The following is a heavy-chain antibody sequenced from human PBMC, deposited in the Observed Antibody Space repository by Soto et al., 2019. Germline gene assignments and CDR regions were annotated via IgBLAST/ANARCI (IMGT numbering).Heavy chain of an antibody. Sequence: PSETLSLTCAVSGGSISSGGYSWSWIRQPPGKGLEWIGYIYHSGSTYYNPSLKSRVTMTRDTSTSTAYMELSSLRSEDTAVYYCARGDMVYCGGDCNWFDPWGQGTLVTVSS. D-gene: IGHD2-21*01. V-gene: IGHV4-30-2*01. CDR3: ARGDMVYCGGDCNWFDP. CDR2: IYHSGST. J-gene: IGHJ5*02. CDR1: GGSISSGGYS.